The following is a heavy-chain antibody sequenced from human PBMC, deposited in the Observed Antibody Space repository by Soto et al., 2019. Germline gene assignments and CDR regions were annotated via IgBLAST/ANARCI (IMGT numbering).Heavy chain of an antibody. J-gene: IGHJ4*02. V-gene: IGHV3-33*01. D-gene: IGHD5-18*01. CDR2: IWYDGSNK. CDR1: GFTFSSYG. CDR3: ARGSWRGYSYGLVKW. Sequence: QVQLVESGGGVVQPGRSLRLSCAASGFTFSSYGMHWVRQAPGKGLEWVAVIWYDGSNKYYADSVKGRFTISRDNSKNTLYLQMNSLRAEDTAVYYCARGSWRGYSYGLVKWRGQGTLVTVSS.